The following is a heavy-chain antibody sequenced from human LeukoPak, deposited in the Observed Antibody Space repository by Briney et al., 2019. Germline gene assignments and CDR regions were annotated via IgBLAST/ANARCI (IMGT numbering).Heavy chain of an antibody. J-gene: IGHJ6*02. CDR1: GFTFSNYV. D-gene: IGHD4/OR15-4a*01. CDR2: ISGSGGST. CDR3: MNSDYDAGGTYYSYYYGMDV. Sequence: GGSLRLSCAASGFTFSNYVMSWVRQAPGKGLAWVSGISGSGGSTYYADSVKGRFTVSRDNSKSTLYLQMDSLRADDTAVYYCMNSDYDAGGTYYSYYYGMDVWGQGSSVTVSS. V-gene: IGHV3-23*01.